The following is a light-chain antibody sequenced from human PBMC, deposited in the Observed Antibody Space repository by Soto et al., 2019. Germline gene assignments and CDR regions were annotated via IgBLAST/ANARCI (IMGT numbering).Light chain of an antibody. CDR1: QSVSSSY. V-gene: IGKV3-20*01. Sequence: EIVLTQSPGTLSLSPGERGTLSCRASQSVSSSYLARYQQKPGQAPRILIYGASSRATGIPDRFSGSGSGTDFTLTISRLEPEDFAVYYCQQYGSSPRTFGQGTKVDIK. CDR2: GAS. CDR3: QQYGSSPRT. J-gene: IGKJ1*01.